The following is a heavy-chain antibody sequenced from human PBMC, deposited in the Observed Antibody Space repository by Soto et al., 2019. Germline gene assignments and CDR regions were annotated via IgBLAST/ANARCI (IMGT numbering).Heavy chain of an antibody. CDR2: IGQDGSQR. CDR1: GFTFSNYW. V-gene: IGHV3-7*01. J-gene: IGHJ5*02. D-gene: IGHD2-21*01. CDR3: ASARHIGP. Sequence: PGGSLRLSCTASGFTFSNYWMSWVLQAPGKGLEWVAKIGQDGSQRNYVDSVKVRFTISRENAENSLYLQMNSLRAEDTAIYYCASARHIGPWGQGTLVTVSS.